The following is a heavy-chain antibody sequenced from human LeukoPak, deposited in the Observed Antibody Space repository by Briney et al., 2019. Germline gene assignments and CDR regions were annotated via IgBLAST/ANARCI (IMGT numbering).Heavy chain of an antibody. CDR2: ISAHNGNT. CDR1: GYSFTNYG. CDR3: ARAETTLLLNY. V-gene: IGHV1-18*01. J-gene: IGHJ4*02. Sequence: ASVKVSCKSSGYSFTNYGIIGVRQTPGQALQWMGWISAHNGNTNYAQKLQGRVTLTTDTSTSTVYMELRSLTSDDTAVYYCARAETTLLLNYWGQGTLVTVSA. D-gene: IGHD4-11*01.